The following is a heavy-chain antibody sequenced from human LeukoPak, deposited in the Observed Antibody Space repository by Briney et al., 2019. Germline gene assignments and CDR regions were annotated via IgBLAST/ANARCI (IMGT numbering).Heavy chain of an antibody. J-gene: IGHJ4*02. Sequence: PGGSLGLSCAASGSTFSSYAMHWVRQAPGKGLEWVAVISYDGSNKYYADSVKGRFTISRDNSKNTLYLQMNSLRAEDTAVYYCARDSRAAGLAFDYWGQGTLVTVSS. D-gene: IGHD3-10*01. V-gene: IGHV3-30*04. CDR2: ISYDGSNK. CDR1: GSTFSSYA. CDR3: ARDSRAAGLAFDY.